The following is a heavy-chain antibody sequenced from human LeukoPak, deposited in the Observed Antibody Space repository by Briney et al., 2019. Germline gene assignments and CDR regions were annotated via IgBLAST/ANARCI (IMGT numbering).Heavy chain of an antibody. CDR1: GFTFSSYA. V-gene: IGHV3-30-3*01. J-gene: IGHJ4*02. D-gene: IGHD1-1*01. CDR3: ARGGHNPRSRGNYYFDY. Sequence: GRSLRLSCAASGFTFSSYAMHWVRQAPGKGLEWVAVISYDGSNKYYADSVKGRFTISRDNSKNTLYLQMNSLRAEDTAVYYCARGGHNPRSRGNYYFDYWGQGTLVTVSS. CDR2: ISYDGSNK.